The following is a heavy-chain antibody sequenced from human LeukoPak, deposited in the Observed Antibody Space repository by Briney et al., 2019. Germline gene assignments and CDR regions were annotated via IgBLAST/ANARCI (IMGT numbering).Heavy chain of an antibody. CDR1: GFTFSSYW. V-gene: IGHV3-7*01. CDR3: ARAVSGSTGHYHYYYMDI. J-gene: IGHJ6*03. Sequence: GGSLRLSYAASGFTFSSYWMSWVRQAPGKGLEWVANIKQDGSEKYYVDSVKGRFTISRDNAKSSLSLQMNSLRAEDTAVYYCARAVSGSTGHYHYYYMDIWGKGTTVTVSS. CDR2: IKQDGSEK. D-gene: IGHD3-10*01.